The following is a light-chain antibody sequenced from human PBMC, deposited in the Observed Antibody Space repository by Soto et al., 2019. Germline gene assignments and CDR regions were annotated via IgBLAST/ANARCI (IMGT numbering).Light chain of an antibody. V-gene: IGLV1-40*01. CDR2: GNS. CDR1: SSNIGAGYD. CDR3: QSYDSSLSVV. J-gene: IGLJ2*01. Sequence: QAVVTQPPSVSGAPGQRVTISCTGSSSNIGAGYDVHWYQQLPGTAPKLLIYGNSNRPSGVPDRFSGSKSGTSASLAIPGLQAEDEADYYCQSYDSSLSVVFGGGTKVTVL.